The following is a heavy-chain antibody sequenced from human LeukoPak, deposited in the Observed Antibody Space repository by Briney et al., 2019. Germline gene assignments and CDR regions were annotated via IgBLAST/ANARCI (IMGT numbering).Heavy chain of an antibody. D-gene: IGHD3-22*01. CDR3: ARDQYYYDSSGYYYDI. J-gene: IGHJ4*02. CDR1: GFTFSSYA. Sequence: GRSLRLSCAASGFTFSSYAMHWVRQAPGKGLEWVAVISYDGSNKYYADSVKGRFTISRDNSKNTLYLQMNSLRAEDTAVYYCARDQYYYDSSGYYYDIWGQGTLVTVSS. V-gene: IGHV3-30*04. CDR2: ISYDGSNK.